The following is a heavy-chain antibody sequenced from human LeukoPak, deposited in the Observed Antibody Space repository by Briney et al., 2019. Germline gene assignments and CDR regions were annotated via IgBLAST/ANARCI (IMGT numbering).Heavy chain of an antibody. V-gene: IGHV3-7*01. J-gene: IGHJ4*02. CDR2: IRDDGGEI. CDR1: GFTFSSHW. CDR3: ARDKPRGSYYGSIFDS. D-gene: IGHD1-26*01. Sequence: GGSLRLSCAVSGFTFSSHWMHWVRQAPGKGLEWVANIRDDGGEIYYVDSVKGRFTISRDNAKSSLFLQMNSLRAEDAAVYYCARDKPRGSYYGSIFDSWGQGTLVTVSS.